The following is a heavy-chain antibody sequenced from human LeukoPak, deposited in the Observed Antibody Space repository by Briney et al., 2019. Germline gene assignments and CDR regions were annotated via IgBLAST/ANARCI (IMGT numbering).Heavy chain of an antibody. Sequence: SETLSLTCTVSGGSISSSSYYWGWIRQPPGKGLEWIGSIYYSGSTYYNPSLKGRVTMSVDTSKNQFSLKLSSVTAADMAVYYCARGHSGYDSFDYWGQGTLVTVSS. CDR1: GGSISSSSYY. CDR3: ARGHSGYDSFDY. V-gene: IGHV4-39*01. J-gene: IGHJ4*02. D-gene: IGHD5-12*01. CDR2: IYYSGST.